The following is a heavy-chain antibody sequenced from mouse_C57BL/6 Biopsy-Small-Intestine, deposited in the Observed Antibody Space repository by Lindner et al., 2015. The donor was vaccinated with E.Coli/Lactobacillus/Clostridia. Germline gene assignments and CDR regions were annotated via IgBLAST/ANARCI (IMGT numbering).Heavy chain of an antibody. CDR1: GYTFTGYY. J-gene: IGHJ1*03. CDR3: AREDAVVETHYYYYYMDV. CDR2: INPNSGGT. D-gene: IGHD2-1*01. Sequence: SVKVSCKASGYTFTGYYIHWVRQAPGQGLEWMGRINPNSGGTNYAQKFQGRVTMTRDTSISTAYMELSSLRSDDTAVYYCAREDAVVETHYYYYYMDVWGKGTTVTVSS. V-gene: IGHV1-53*01.